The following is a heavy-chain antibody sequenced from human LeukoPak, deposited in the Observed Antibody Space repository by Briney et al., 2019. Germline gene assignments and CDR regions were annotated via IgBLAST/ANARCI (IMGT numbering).Heavy chain of an antibody. D-gene: IGHD6-13*01. V-gene: IGHV1-69*05. Sequence: SVKVSCKASGGTFSSYAISWVRQAPGQGLEWMGGIIPIFGTANYAQKFQGRVTITTDESTSTAYMELSSLRSEDTAVYYCARWIAAAGYNWFDPWGQGTLVTVSS. J-gene: IGHJ5*02. CDR2: IIPIFGTA. CDR3: ARWIAAAGYNWFDP. CDR1: GGTFSSYA.